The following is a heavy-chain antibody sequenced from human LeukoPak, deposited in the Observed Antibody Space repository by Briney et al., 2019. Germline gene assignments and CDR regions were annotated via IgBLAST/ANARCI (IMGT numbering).Heavy chain of an antibody. Sequence: PGGSLRLSCAASGLTVSSNYMSWVRQAPGMGLEWVSVIYSDGRTFYPDSVKGRFTISRDFSKNTLYFQMNNLRAEDTAVYFCARAVVISNMDYFDYWGQGTLVTVSS. CDR1: GLTVSSNY. CDR2: IYSDGRT. J-gene: IGHJ4*02. D-gene: IGHD3-22*01. CDR3: ARAVVISNMDYFDY. V-gene: IGHV3-66*01.